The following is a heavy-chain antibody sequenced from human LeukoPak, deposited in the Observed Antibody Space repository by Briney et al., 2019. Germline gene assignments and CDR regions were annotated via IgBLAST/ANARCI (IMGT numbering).Heavy chain of an antibody. V-gene: IGHV3-21*01. J-gene: IGHJ4*02. CDR3: ARDRSGSAVTTYHFDY. D-gene: IGHD4-11*01. Sequence: GGSLRLSCAASGFIFSNYNMNWVRQAPGKGLEWVSSISNSGTYIYYVDSVKGRFTISRDNAKSSLYLQMNSLRAEDTAVYYCARDRSGSAVTTYHFDYWGQGTLVTVSS. CDR2: ISNSGTYI. CDR1: GFIFSNYN.